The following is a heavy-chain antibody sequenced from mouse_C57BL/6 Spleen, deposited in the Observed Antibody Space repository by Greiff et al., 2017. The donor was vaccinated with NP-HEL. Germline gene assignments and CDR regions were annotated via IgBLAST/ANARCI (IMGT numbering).Heavy chain of an antibody. Sequence: QVQLQQPGAELVKPGASVKLSCKASGYTFTSYWMQWVKQRPGQGLEWIGEIDPSDSHTNYNQKFKGTATLTVDTSSSTAYMQLSSLTSEDSAVYYCARSDYDLYYAMDYWGQGTSVTVSS. V-gene: IGHV1-50*01. D-gene: IGHD2-4*01. CDR3: ARSDYDLYYAMDY. CDR1: GYTFTSYW. J-gene: IGHJ4*01. CDR2: IDPSDSHT.